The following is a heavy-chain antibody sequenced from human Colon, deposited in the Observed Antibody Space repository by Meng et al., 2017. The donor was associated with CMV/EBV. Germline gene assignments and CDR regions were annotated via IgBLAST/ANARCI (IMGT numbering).Heavy chain of an antibody. J-gene: IGHJ4*02. V-gene: IGHV3-7*01. D-gene: IGHD3-16*02. CDR2: INQDES. CDR1: GFTFSAYW. CDR3: ARRSLYCDY. Sequence: GESLKISCAASGFTFSAYWMSWVRQAPGKGLEWVANINQDESYYVDSVKGRFTGSRDNAKNSLYLQMNSLRAEDTAVYYCARRSLYCDYWGQGTLVTVSS.